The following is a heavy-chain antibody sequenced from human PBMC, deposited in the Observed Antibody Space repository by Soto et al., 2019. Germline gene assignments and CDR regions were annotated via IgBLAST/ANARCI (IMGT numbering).Heavy chain of an antibody. CDR2: IYYSGTT. CDR1: GGSISSYY. J-gene: IGHJ6*02. Sequence: PSETLSLTCTVSGGSISSYYWSWIRQPPGKGLEWIGYIYYSGTTNYNPSLKSRVTISVDTSKNQFSLKLSSVTAADTAVYYCARLGVGGMDVWGQGTTVTVSS. CDR3: ARLGVGGMDV. V-gene: IGHV4-59*01.